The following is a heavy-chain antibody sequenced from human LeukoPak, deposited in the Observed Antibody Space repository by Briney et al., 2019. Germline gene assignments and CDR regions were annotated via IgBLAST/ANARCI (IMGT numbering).Heavy chain of an antibody. CDR2: IYTSGST. D-gene: IGHD6-6*01. Sequence: PSETLSLTCTVSGGSISSSSYYWGWIRQPPGKGLEWIGYIYTSGSTNYNPSLKSRVTISVDTSKNQFSLRLSSVTAADTAVYYCARLPATSIAARLDAFDIWGQGTMVTVSS. CDR1: GGSISSSSYY. CDR3: ARLPATSIAARLDAFDI. V-gene: IGHV4-61*05. J-gene: IGHJ3*02.